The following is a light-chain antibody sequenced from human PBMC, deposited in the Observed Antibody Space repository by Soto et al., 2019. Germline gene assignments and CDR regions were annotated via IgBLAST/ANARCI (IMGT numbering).Light chain of an antibody. CDR3: QQHGSSPRT. CDR1: QSVSSSY. Sequence: DIVVTQSPGKLSLSPGESATLSCRASQSVSSSYLAWYQQKPGQAPRLLIYGASSRATGIPDRFSGSGSGTDFTLTISRREPEDFAVYNCQQHGSSPRTFGQGTRLEIK. CDR2: GAS. V-gene: IGKV3-20*01. J-gene: IGKJ5*01.